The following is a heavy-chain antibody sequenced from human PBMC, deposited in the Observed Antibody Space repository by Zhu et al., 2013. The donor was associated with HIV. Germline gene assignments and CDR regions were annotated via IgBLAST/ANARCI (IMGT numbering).Heavy chain of an antibody. V-gene: IGHV1-69*12. D-gene: IGHD5-12*01. Sequence: QVQLVQSGAEVKKPGSSVKVSCKASGGTFSNYAISWVRQAPGQGLEWMGGIIPIFDTANYAQKFQGRVTITADESTSTAYMELSSLRSEDTAVYYCARDQGVTRRDGYNFGYYYYGMDVWGQGTTVTVSS. CDR1: GGTFSNYA. CDR3: ARDQGVTRRDGYNFGYYYYGMDV. J-gene: IGHJ6*02. CDR2: IIPIFDTA.